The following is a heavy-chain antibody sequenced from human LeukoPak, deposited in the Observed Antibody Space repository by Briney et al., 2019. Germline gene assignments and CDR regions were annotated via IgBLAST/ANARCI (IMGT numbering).Heavy chain of an antibody. D-gene: IGHD2-21*02. V-gene: IGHV3-23*01. CDR1: EFTFSSYS. J-gene: IGHJ4*02. CDR2: ISGSGGTT. Sequence: PGGSLRLSCAASEFTFSSYSLTWVRQAPGKGLEWVSLISGSGGTTYYADSVRGRFTISRDNSKNTLYLQMNTLRAGDTAVYYCATEATYCTAACYSLSDYWGQGTLVTVP. CDR3: ATEATYCTAACYSLSDY.